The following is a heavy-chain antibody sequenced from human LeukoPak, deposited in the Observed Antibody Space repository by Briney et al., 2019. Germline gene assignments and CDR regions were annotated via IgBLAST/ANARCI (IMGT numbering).Heavy chain of an antibody. J-gene: IGHJ4*02. CDR1: GGSFSGYY. CDR3: ASEPTTTVVTPNVY. Sequence: PSETLSLTCAVYGGSFSGYYWSWIRQPPGKGLEWIGEINHSGSTNYNPSLKSRVTISVDTSKNQLSLKLSSVTAADTAVYYCASEPTTTVVTPNVYWGQGTLVTVSS. CDR2: INHSGST. V-gene: IGHV4-34*01. D-gene: IGHD4-23*01.